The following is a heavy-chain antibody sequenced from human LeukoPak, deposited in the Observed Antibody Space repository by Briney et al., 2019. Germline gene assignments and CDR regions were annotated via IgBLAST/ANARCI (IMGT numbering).Heavy chain of an antibody. CDR3: AKNSYYYDSSGYYPDYYYYGMDV. J-gene: IGHJ6*02. CDR1: GGTFSSYA. D-gene: IGHD3-22*01. Sequence: SVNVSCKASGGTFSSYAISWVRQAPGQGLEWMGGIIPIFGTANYAQKFQGIVTITADESTSTAYMELSSLRSEDTAVYYCAKNSYYYDSSGYYPDYYYYGMDVWGQGTTVTVSS. V-gene: IGHV1-69*13. CDR2: IIPIFGTA.